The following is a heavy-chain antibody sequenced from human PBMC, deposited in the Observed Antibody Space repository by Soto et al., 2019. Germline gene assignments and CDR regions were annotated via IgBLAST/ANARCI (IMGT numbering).Heavy chain of an antibody. D-gene: IGHD1-1*01. CDR3: ARPNDAYPILYGMDV. J-gene: IGHJ6*02. CDR2: MNPNSGNT. CDR1: GYTFTSYD. Sequence: QVQLVQSGAEVKKPGASVKVSCKASGYTFTSYDINWVRQATGQGLEWMGWMNPNSGNTGYAQKFQGRVTMTRNTSISTAYMELSSLRSEATAVYYCARPNDAYPILYGMDVWGQGTTVTVSS. V-gene: IGHV1-8*01.